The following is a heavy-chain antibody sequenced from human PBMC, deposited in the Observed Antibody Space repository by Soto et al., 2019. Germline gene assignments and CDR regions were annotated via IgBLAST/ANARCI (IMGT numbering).Heavy chain of an antibody. CDR2: IYSGGST. CDR1: GFTVSSNY. D-gene: IGHD4-17*01. J-gene: IGHJ3*02. V-gene: IGHV3-53*02. Sequence: EVQLVETGGGLIQPGGSLRLSCAASGFTVSSNYMSWVRQAPGKGLEWVSVIYSGGSTYYADSVKGRFTISRDNSKNTLYLQMNRLRAEDTAVYYCAREGMTTVASDAFDIWGQGTMVTVSS. CDR3: AREGMTTVASDAFDI.